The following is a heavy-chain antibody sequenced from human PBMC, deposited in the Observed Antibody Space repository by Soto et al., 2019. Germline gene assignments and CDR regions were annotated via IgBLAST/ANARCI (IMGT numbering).Heavy chain of an antibody. CDR1: GGTFSSYA. Sequence: ASVKVSCKASGGTFSSYAISWVRQAPGQGLEWMGGIIPIFGTANYAQKFQGRVTITADESTSTAYMELSSLRSEDTAVYYCALYSLSSYGTDVWGQGTTVTVSS. CDR2: IIPIFGTA. D-gene: IGHD3-16*01. V-gene: IGHV1-69*13. CDR3: ALYSLSSYGTDV. J-gene: IGHJ6*02.